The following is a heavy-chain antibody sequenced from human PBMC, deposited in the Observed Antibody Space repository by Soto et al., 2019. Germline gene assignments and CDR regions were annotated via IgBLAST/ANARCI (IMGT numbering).Heavy chain of an antibody. Sequence: PSETLSLTCTVSGGSISIYYWSWIRQPPGKGLEWIGYIYYSGSTNYNPSLKSRVTISVDTSKNQFSLNLSSVTAADTAMYYCARSGVATSYPRNNWFDPWGQGTLVTVSS. D-gene: IGHD5-12*01. CDR2: IYYSGST. CDR1: GGSISIYY. V-gene: IGHV4-59*01. J-gene: IGHJ5*02. CDR3: ARSGVATSYPRNNWFDP.